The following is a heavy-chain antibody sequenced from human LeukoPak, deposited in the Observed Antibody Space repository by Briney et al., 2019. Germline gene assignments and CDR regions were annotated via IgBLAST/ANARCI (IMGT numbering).Heavy chain of an antibody. Sequence: GASVKVSCKASGYTFTDYYIHWVRQAPRQGLEWMGRINPDSGDANSAQKFQGRVIMTRDTSIRVAYMELRRLRSDDTATYYCVKDHGFIGSNWFDPWGQGTLVTVSS. V-gene: IGHV1-2*06. CDR1: GYTFTDYY. D-gene: IGHD3-10*01. J-gene: IGHJ5*02. CDR2: INPDSGDA. CDR3: VKDHGFIGSNWFDP.